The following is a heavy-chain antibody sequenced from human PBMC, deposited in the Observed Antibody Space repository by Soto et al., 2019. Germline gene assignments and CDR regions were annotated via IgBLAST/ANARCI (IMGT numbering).Heavy chain of an antibody. CDR2: ITYRGTT. Sequence: SETLSLTCTVSGGSINSGGSNWNWIRQRPGEGLEWIGYITYRGTTYSIPSLKSRVTMSVDTSKNQFSLKLSSVSAADTAVYYCARDSGESLRFFDYWGQGAPVTVSS. CDR1: GGSINSGGSN. J-gene: IGHJ4*02. D-gene: IGHD3-10*01. CDR3: ARDSGESLRFFDY. V-gene: IGHV4-31*03.